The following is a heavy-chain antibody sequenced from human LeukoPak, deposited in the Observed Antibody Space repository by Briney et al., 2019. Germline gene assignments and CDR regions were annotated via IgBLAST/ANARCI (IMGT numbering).Heavy chain of an antibody. V-gene: IGHV4-61*01. Sequence: PSGTLSLTCAVSGGSISSSSYYWSWIRQPPGKGLEWIGYIYYSGSTNYNPSLKSRVTISVDTSKNQFSLKLSSVTAADTAVYYCAISDAGSGYYQTIDYWGQGTLVTVSS. J-gene: IGHJ4*02. D-gene: IGHD3-22*01. CDR1: GGSISSSSYY. CDR3: AISDAGSGYYQTIDY. CDR2: IYYSGST.